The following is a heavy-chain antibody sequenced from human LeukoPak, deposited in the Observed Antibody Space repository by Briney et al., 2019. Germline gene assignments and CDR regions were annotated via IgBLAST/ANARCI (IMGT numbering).Heavy chain of an antibody. CDR3: AKSETAMAHFDY. CDR2: ISCSGGST. Sequence: GGSLRLSCAASGVTFSSYAMSWVRQAPGKGLEWVSAISCSGGSTYYADSVKGRFTISRDNSKNTLYLQMNSPTADDTALYYCAKSETAMAHFDYWGQGTLVTVSS. D-gene: IGHD5-18*01. CDR1: GVTFSSYA. J-gene: IGHJ4*02. V-gene: IGHV3-23*01.